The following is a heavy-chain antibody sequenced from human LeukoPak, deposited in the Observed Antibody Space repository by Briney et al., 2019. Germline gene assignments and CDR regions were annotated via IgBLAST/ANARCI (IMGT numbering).Heavy chain of an antibody. J-gene: IGHJ4*02. CDR2: INTDNGDT. D-gene: IGHD6-19*01. V-gene: IGHV1-2*02. CDR1: GYAFTGYF. CDR3: ARGSGGWSAVDY. Sequence: ASVKVSCKASGYAFTGYFLHWVRQAPGQGLEWMGIINTDNGDTNYAQKFQGRVTITRNTSISTAYMELSRLRSDDTAVYYCARGSGGWSAVDYWGQGTLVTVSS.